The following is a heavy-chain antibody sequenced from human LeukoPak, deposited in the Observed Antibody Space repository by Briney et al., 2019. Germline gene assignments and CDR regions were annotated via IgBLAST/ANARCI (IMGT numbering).Heavy chain of an antibody. CDR1: GGSISSYY. V-gene: IGHV4-59*01. CDR2: IYYSGST. Sequence: SETLSLTCTVSGGSISSYYWSWIRQPPGKGLEWIGYIYYSGSTNYNPSLKSRVTISVDTSKNQFSLKLSSVTAADTAVYYCARVLRATDAFDIWGQGTTVTVSS. J-gene: IGHJ3*02. CDR3: ARVLRATDAFDI.